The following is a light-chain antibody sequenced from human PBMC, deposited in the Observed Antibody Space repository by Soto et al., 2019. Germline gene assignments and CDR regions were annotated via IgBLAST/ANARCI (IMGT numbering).Light chain of an antibody. CDR2: EVS. Sequence: QSALTQPASVSGSPGQSVTIPCTGTSSDVGDYNYVSWYQQHPGKVPKLLIYEVSKRPSGVPDRFSGSKSGNTASLTVSGLQAEDEADYYCRTFVRSPVVFGGGNKLTVL. V-gene: IGLV2-8*01. CDR3: RTFVRSPVV. J-gene: IGLJ2*01. CDR1: SSDVGDYNY.